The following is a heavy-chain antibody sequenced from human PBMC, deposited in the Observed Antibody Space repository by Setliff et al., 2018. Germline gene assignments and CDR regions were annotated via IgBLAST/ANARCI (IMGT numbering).Heavy chain of an antibody. CDR2: IIPIFGTA. V-gene: IGHV1-69*05. CDR1: GYTFTSYA. J-gene: IGHJ3*02. Sequence: ASVKVSCKASGYTFTSYAISWVRQAPGQGLEWMGGIIPIFGTANYAQKFQGRVTITTDESTSTAYMELSSLRSEDTAVYYCARDGAEGSGSYGWAFDIWGQGTMVTVSS. D-gene: IGHD3-10*01. CDR3: ARDGAEGSGSYGWAFDI.